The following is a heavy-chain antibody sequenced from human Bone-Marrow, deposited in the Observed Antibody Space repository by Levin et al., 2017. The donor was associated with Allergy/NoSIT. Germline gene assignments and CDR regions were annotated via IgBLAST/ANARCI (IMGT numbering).Heavy chain of an antibody. CDR2: IYHSGTA. Sequence: SETLSLTCTVSGDSITSGGYHWSWIRQHPGKGLEWIGYIYHSGTAYYNPSLESRLTLSVDTSKNQFSLRLTSVTAADTAVYYCARDYFGSGRLDYWGQGTLVTVSS. CDR1: GDSITSGGYH. D-gene: IGHD3-10*01. V-gene: IGHV4-31*03. CDR3: ARDYFGSGRLDY. J-gene: IGHJ4*02.